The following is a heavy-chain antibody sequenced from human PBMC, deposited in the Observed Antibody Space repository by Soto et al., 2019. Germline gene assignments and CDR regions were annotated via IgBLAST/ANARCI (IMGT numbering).Heavy chain of an antibody. J-gene: IGHJ3*02. D-gene: IGHD5-12*01. CDR2: ISGSGGST. Sequence: GGSLRLSCAASGFTFNTYAMSWVRQAPGKGLGWVSGISGSGGSTYYAESVKGRFTISRDNSKNTLRLQMNNLRAEDTAVYYCAKDRDSGYGPGIFDIWGHGTMVTVSS. CDR3: AKDRDSGYGPGIFDI. V-gene: IGHV3-23*01. CDR1: GFTFNTYA.